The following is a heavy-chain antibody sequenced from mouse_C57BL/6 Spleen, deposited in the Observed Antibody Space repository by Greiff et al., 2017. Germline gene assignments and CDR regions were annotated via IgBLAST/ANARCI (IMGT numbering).Heavy chain of an antibody. Sequence: VQLQQSGPELVKPGASVKISCKASGYTFTDYYMNWVKQSHGKSLEWIGDINPNNGGTSYNQKFKGKATLTVDKSSSTAYMELRSLTSEDSAVYYCARWDYDYFYWGQGTTLTVSS. CDR2: INPNNGGT. D-gene: IGHD2-4*01. CDR1: GYTFTDYY. CDR3: ARWDYDYFY. J-gene: IGHJ2*01. V-gene: IGHV1-26*01.